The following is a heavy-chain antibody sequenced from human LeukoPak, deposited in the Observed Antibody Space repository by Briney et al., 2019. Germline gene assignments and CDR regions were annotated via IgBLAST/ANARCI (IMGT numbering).Heavy chain of an antibody. CDR1: GFTFSSYW. Sequence: GGSLRLSCSASGFTFSSYWMHWVRQAPGKGLVWVSRINSDGSSTSYADSVKGRFTISRDNAKNTLYLQMNSLRVEDTAVYYCEYRITTTGGAFDIWGQGTMVTVSS. V-gene: IGHV3-74*01. J-gene: IGHJ3*02. CDR3: EYRITTTGGAFDI. CDR2: INSDGSST. D-gene: IGHD3-10*01.